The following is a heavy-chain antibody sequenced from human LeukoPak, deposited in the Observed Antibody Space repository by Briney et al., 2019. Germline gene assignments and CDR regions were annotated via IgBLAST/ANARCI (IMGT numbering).Heavy chain of an antibody. CDR1: SASINNYY. Sequence: SETLSLTCTVSSASINNYYWSWIRQPPGKGLEWIGYISYSGSTNYNPSLKSRVTISIDTSTKQFFLRLSSVTAADTAVYYCARVPRSSGTYWLDPYYFDYWGQGTLVTVSS. CDR3: ARVPRSSGTYWLDPYYFDY. D-gene: IGHD1-26*01. J-gene: IGHJ4*02. CDR2: ISYSGST. V-gene: IGHV4-59*01.